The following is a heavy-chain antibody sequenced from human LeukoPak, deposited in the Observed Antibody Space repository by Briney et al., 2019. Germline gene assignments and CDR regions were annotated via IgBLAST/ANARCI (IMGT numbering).Heavy chain of an antibody. V-gene: IGHV1-2*02. J-gene: IGHJ5*02. Sequence: SVKVSCKASGYTFTGYYMHWVRQAPGQGLEWMGWINPNSGGTNYAQKFQGRVTMTRDTSISTAYMELSRLRSDDTAVYYCARGGICSSTSCYGSWFDPWGQGTLVTVSS. CDR1: GYTFTGYY. CDR3: ARGGICSSTSCYGSWFDP. CDR2: INPNSGGT. D-gene: IGHD2-2*01.